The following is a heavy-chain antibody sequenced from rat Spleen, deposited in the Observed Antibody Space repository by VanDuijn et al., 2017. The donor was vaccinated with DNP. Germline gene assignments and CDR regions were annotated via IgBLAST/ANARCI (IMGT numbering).Heavy chain of an antibody. CDR2: IRDKAKGYTT. D-gene: IGHD1-4*01. Sequence: EVKLLESGGGLVQPGGSMRLSCSASGFTFTDFYLNWIRQPAGKAPEWLAFIRDKAKGYTTEYNPSVKGRFTISRDNTQNMLYLQMNTLRVEDTATYYCAPGYKSNWFAYWGQGTLVTVSS. CDR3: APGYKSNWFAY. CDR1: GFTFTDFY. J-gene: IGHJ3*01. V-gene: IGHV7-7*01.